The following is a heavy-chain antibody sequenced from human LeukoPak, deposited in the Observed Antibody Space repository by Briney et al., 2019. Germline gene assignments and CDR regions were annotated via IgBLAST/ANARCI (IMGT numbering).Heavy chain of an antibody. CDR1: GFTFSSYG. Sequence: GGSLRLSCAASGFTFSSYGMHWVRQAPGKGLEWVALIWYDGSKQYYADSVKGRFTISRDSSKNTLHLQMNSLRAEDTAVFYCARLIGWSRFDPWGQGALVTVSS. V-gene: IGHV3-33*01. CDR3: ARLIGWSRFDP. CDR2: IWYDGSKQ. D-gene: IGHD6-19*01. J-gene: IGHJ5*02.